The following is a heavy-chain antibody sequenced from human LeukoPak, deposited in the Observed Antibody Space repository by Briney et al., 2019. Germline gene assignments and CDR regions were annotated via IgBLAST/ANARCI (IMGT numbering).Heavy chain of an antibody. Sequence: GGSLRLSCAASGFAFSSYWMHWVRQVPGKGLVWVSRINPGGSSAAYADSVKGRFTISRDNAKNTLYLQMNSLRAEDTAVYYCARSNQADDYWGQGTLVTVSS. D-gene: IGHD4-11*01. CDR1: GFAFSSYW. J-gene: IGHJ4*02. CDR3: ARSNQADDY. CDR2: INPGGSSA. V-gene: IGHV3-74*01.